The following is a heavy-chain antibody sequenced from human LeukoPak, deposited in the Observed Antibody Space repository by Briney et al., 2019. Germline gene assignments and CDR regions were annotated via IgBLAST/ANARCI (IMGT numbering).Heavy chain of an antibody. CDR2: IKQDGSEK. J-gene: IGHJ3*02. CDR1: GFIFSRNW. D-gene: IGHD5-24*01. Sequence: PGGSLRLSCAASGFIFSRNWMSWVRQAPGKGLEWVANIKQDGSEKYYVDSVKGRFTISRDNSKNTLYLQMNSLRAEDTAVYYCARDRCRDGYNLCAFDIWGQGTMVTVSS. V-gene: IGHV3-7*01. CDR3: ARDRCRDGYNLCAFDI.